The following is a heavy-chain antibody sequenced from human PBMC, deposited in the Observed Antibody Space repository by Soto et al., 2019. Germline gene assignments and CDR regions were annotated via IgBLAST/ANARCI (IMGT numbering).Heavy chain of an antibody. Sequence: SETLSLTCTVSGGSISSYYWSWIRQPPGKGLEWIGYIYYSGSTNYNPSLKSRVTISVDTSKNQFSLKLSSVTAADTAVYYCARSYMIAAPPFYYYYYGMDVWGQGTTVTVSS. CDR3: ARSYMIAAPPFYYYYYGMDV. CDR1: GGSISSYY. V-gene: IGHV4-59*01. J-gene: IGHJ6*02. D-gene: IGHD6-6*01. CDR2: IYYSGST.